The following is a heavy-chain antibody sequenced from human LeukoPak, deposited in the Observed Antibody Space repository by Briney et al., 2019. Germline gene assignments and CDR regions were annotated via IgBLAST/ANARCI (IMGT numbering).Heavy chain of an antibody. Sequence: ASVKVSCKASGYTFTSYDINWVRQATGQGLEWMGWMNPNSGNTGYAQKFQGRVAITRNTSISTAYMELSSLRSEDTAVYYCTILTGYANWFDPWGQGTLVTVSS. CDR2: MNPNSGNT. V-gene: IGHV1-8*03. J-gene: IGHJ5*02. CDR1: GYTFTSYD. CDR3: TILTGYANWFDP. D-gene: IGHD3-9*01.